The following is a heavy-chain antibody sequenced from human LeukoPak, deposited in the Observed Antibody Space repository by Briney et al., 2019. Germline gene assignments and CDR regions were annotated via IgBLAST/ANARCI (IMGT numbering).Heavy chain of an antibody. CDR2: ISSSGSTI. V-gene: IGHV3-48*04. D-gene: IGHD4-17*01. J-gene: IGHJ4*02. Sequence: PGGSLRLSCVASGFTFNAYWMSWVRQAPGKGLEWVSYISSSGSTIYYADSVKGRFTISRDNAKNSLYLQMNSLRAEDTAVYYCARDPYGDYFDYWGQGTLVTVSS. CDR3: ARDPYGDYFDY. CDR1: GFTFNAYW.